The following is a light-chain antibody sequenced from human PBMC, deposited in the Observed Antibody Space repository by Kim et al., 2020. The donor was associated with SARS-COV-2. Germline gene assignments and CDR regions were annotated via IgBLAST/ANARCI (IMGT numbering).Light chain of an antibody. CDR3: LQRRNWPNT. Sequence: SFSSGDRAVVSCRSSQSVDCLLAWYQQKPGQAPRLLIFAASIRATGIPARFSGSGSGTDFTLTISSLEPEDFAVYYCLQRRNWPNTFGQGTKLEI. V-gene: IGKV3-11*01. CDR2: AAS. CDR1: QSVDCL. J-gene: IGKJ2*01.